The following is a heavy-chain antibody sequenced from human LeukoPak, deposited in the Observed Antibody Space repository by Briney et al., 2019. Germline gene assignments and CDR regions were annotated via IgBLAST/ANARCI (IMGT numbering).Heavy chain of an antibody. J-gene: IGHJ3*02. CDR3: AKDPNGDFIGTFDI. Sequence: GGSLRLSCATSQFNFNYFGMTWVRQAPGKGLEWVSSIGGNGGNIQYADSVRGRFAISRDNSKNTLYLQMNSLRAEDTALYYCAKDPNGDFIGTFDIWSQGTMVTVSS. CDR2: IGGNGGNI. CDR1: QFNFNYFG. V-gene: IGHV3-23*01. D-gene: IGHD4-17*01.